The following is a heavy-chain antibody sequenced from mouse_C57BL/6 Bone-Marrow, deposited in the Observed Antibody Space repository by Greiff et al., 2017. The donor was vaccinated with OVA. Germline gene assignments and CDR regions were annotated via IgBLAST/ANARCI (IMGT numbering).Heavy chain of an antibody. CDR1: GFTFSSYA. J-gene: IGHJ4*01. Sequence: DVKLVESGGGLVKPGGSLKLSCAASGFTFSSYAMSWVRQTPEKRLEWVATISDGGSYTYYPDNVKGRFTISRDNAKNNLYLQMSHLKSEDTAMYYCARDLRDYGNYGGWYYAMDYWGQGTSVTVSA. D-gene: IGHD2-1*01. CDR3: ARDLRDYGNYGGWYYAMDY. V-gene: IGHV5-4*01. CDR2: ISDGGSYT.